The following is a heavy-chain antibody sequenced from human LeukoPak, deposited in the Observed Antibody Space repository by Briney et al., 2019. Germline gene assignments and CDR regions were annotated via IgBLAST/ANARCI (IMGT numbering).Heavy chain of an antibody. J-gene: IGHJ4*02. CDR1: GFTFSNYP. D-gene: IGHD6-19*01. Sequence: PGGSLRLSCAAPGFTFSNYPLHWVRQAPGKGLDWMAVISKDGTEKHYADSVKGRFSISRDNSRNTLFLQLNGLSPEDTAIYYCAREGASGWYPYWGQGTLVTVSS. CDR2: ISKDGTEK. V-gene: IGHV3-30*17. CDR3: AREGASGWYPY.